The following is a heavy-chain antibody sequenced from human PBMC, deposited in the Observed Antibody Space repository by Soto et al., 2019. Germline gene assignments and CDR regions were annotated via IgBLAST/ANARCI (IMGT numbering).Heavy chain of an antibody. Sequence: ASVKVSCKASGYTFTGYYMHWVRQAPGQGLEWMGWINPNSGGTNYAQKFQGWVTMTRDTSISTAYMELSRLRSDDTAVYYCARGYTEKSVGYYYYYYMDVWGKGTTVTVSS. CDR3: ARGYTEKSVGYYYYYYMDV. CDR1: GYTFTGYY. CDR2: INPNSGGT. V-gene: IGHV1-2*04. D-gene: IGHD1-26*01. J-gene: IGHJ6*03.